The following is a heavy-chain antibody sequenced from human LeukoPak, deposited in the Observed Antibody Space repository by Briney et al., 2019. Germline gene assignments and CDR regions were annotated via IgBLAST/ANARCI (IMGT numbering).Heavy chain of an antibody. J-gene: IGHJ3*02. CDR1: GFTFSSYG. CDR3: ARPAVAATTPDTFDI. D-gene: IGHD2-15*01. CDR2: IRYDGSNK. Sequence: GGSLRLSCAASGFTFSSYGMHWVRQAPGKGLEWVAFIRYDGSNKYYADSVKGRFTMSRDNAKNSLYLRMNSLRAEDTAVYYCARPAVAATTPDTFDIWGQGTMVTVSS. V-gene: IGHV3-30*02.